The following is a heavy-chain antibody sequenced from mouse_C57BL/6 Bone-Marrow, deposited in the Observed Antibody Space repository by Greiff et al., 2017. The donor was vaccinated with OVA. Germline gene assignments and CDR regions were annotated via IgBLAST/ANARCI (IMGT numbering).Heavy chain of an antibody. J-gene: IGHJ3*01. D-gene: IGHD1-1*01. CDR3: ARDLLLRACFAY. Sequence: QVQLQQPGAELVRPGSSVKLSCKASGYTFTSYWMDWVKQRPGQGLEWIGNIYPSDSETHYNQKFKDKATLTVDKSSSTAYMQLSSLTSEDSAVYYCARDLLLRACFAYWGQGTLVTVSA. V-gene: IGHV1-61*01. CDR2: IYPSDSET. CDR1: GYTFTSYW.